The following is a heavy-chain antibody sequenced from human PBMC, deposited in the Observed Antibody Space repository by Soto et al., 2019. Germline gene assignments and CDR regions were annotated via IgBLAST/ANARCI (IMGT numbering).Heavy chain of an antibody. CDR3: ARSRKRDIVVVVADWFDP. Sequence: ASVKVSCKASGYTFTSYDINWVRQATGQGLEWMGWMNPNSGNTGYAQKFQGRVTMTRNTSISTAYMELSSLRSEDTAVYYCARSRKRDIVVVVADWFDPWGQGTLVTVSP. J-gene: IGHJ5*02. D-gene: IGHD2-15*01. CDR2: MNPNSGNT. V-gene: IGHV1-8*01. CDR1: GYTFTSYD.